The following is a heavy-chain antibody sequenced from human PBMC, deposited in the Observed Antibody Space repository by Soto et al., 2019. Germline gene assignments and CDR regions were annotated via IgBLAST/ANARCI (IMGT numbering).Heavy chain of an antibody. V-gene: IGHV6-1*01. Sequence: SQTLSLTCAISGDSVSSNSAAWNWIRQSPSRGLEWLGRTYYRSKWYNDYAVSVKSRITINPDTSKNQFSLQLNSVTPEDTAVYYCARDLRAVAGTGTVRSYYYYGMDVWGQGTTVTVSS. J-gene: IGHJ6*02. D-gene: IGHD6-19*01. CDR2: TYYRSKWYN. CDR1: GDSVSSNSAA. CDR3: ARDLRAVAGTGTVRSYYYYGMDV.